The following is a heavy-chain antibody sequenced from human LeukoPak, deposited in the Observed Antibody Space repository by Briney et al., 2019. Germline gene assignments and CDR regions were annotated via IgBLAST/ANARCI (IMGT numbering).Heavy chain of an antibody. J-gene: IGHJ4*02. CDR1: GGSISSYY. Sequence: PSETQSLTCTVSGGSISSYYWSWIRQPPGKGLEWIGYIYYSGSTNYNPSLKSRVTISVDTSKNQFSLRLSSVTAADTAVYYCARFWSGYPNYFDYWGQGTLVTVSS. V-gene: IGHV4-59*01. CDR2: IYYSGST. CDR3: ARFWSGYPNYFDY. D-gene: IGHD3-3*01.